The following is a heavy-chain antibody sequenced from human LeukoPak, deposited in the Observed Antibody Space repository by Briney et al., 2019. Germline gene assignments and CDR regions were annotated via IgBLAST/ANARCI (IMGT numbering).Heavy chain of an antibody. D-gene: IGHD1-26*01. V-gene: IGHV6-1*01. CDR3: ARGPGSSGGYYVGDF. J-gene: IGHJ4*02. Sequence: SQTLSLTCAISGDSVSSNSAAWNWIRQSPSRGLEWLGRTCYESKWYSEYAVPVKSRITINPDTSKNQFSLQVNSVSPEDTAVYYCARGPGSSGGYYVGDFWGQGTLVTVSS. CDR2: TCYESKWYS. CDR1: GDSVSSNSAA.